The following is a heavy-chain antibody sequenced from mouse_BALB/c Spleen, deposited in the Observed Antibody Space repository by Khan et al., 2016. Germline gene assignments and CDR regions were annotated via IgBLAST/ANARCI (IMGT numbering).Heavy chain of an antibody. Sequence: VRLQQSGAELVKPGASVKLSCTASGFNIKDTYMHWVKQRPEQGLEWIGRIDPANGNTKYDPKFQGKATITADTSSNTAYLQLSSLTSEDTAVYYCAGCPYDYDEGFAYWGQGTLVTVSA. V-gene: IGHV14-3*02. CDR3: AGCPYDYDEGFAY. D-gene: IGHD2-4*01. CDR1: GFNIKDTY. CDR2: IDPANGNT. J-gene: IGHJ3*01.